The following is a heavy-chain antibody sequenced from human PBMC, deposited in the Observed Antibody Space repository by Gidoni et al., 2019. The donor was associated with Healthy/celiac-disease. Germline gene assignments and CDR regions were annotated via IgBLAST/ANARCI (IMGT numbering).Heavy chain of an antibody. CDR3: ARGNTAMENYYYYGMDV. D-gene: IGHD5-18*01. Sequence: QVQLVQSGAEVKKPGASVKVSCKASGYTFTSYYMHWVRQVPGQGLEWMGIINPSGGSTSYAQKFQGRVTMTRDTSTSTVYMELSSLRSEDTAVYYCARGNTAMENYYYYGMDVWGQGTTVTVSS. CDR2: INPSGGST. CDR1: GYTFTSYY. V-gene: IGHV1-46*01. J-gene: IGHJ6*02.